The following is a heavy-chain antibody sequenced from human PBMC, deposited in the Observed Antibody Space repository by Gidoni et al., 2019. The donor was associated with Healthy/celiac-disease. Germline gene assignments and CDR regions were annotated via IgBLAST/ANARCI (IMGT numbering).Heavy chain of an antibody. J-gene: IGHJ5*02. CDR2: INHSGST. V-gene: IGHV4-34*01. D-gene: IGHD3-9*01. CDR1: GVSFRGYY. Sequence: QVQLQQWGAGLLKPSETLSLTCAVDGVSFRGYYWSWVAQPPGKGLEWIGEINHSGSTNYNPSRKSRVTISVDTSKNQFSLKLSSVTAADTAVYYCARGFHVLRYFDWFLGAGQPWFDPWGQGTLVTVSS. CDR3: ARGFHVLRYFDWFLGAGQPWFDP.